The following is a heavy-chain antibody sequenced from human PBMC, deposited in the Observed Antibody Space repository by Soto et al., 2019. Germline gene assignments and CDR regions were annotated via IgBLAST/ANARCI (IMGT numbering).Heavy chain of an antibody. CDR1: GFTLSSHS. V-gene: IGHV3-21*06. CDR3: ARDRTTGTTYAWDAFDT. Sequence: EVQLVESGGGLVQPGGSLRVSCAASGFTLSSHSMNWVRQAPGKGLEWVSFIGSNGHYIYYADSVKGRFTISRDNANNSVYLQMNSLRAEDTAVYYCARDRTTGTTYAWDAFDTWGQGKMVTVSS. CDR2: IGSNGHYI. D-gene: IGHD1-1*01. J-gene: IGHJ3*02.